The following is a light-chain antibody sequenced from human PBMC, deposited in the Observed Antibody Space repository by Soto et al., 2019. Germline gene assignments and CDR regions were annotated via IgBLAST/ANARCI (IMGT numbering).Light chain of an antibody. CDR3: CSYAGSSTWV. Sequence: QSALTQPASVSGSPGQSITISCTGTSSDVGSYNLVSWYQHHPGKAPKIMIYEGSKRPSGVSNRFSGSKSANTASLTIAGLQAEDEADYYCCSYAGSSTWVFGGGTKLTVL. J-gene: IGLJ3*02. V-gene: IGLV2-23*01. CDR1: SSDVGSYNL. CDR2: EGS.